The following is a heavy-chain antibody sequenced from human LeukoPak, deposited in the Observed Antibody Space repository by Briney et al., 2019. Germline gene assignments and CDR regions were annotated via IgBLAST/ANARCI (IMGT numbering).Heavy chain of an antibody. CDR3: ASKDYNYLAFDF. V-gene: IGHV4-4*02. CDR1: GASISRSNW. D-gene: IGHD5-24*01. CDR2: IYHSGST. J-gene: IGHJ4*02. Sequence: PSGTLSLTCAVSGASISRSNWWSWVRQTPGKGLEWLGEIYHSGSTNYNPSLKSRVTISVDQSKNQFSLKLSSATAADTAVYYCASKDYNYLAFDFWGQGTLVTVSS.